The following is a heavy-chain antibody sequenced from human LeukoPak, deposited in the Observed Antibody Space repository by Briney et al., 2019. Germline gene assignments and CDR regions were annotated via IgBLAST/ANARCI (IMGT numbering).Heavy chain of an antibody. CDR3: ARFYCSSTSCYDYFDY. CDR1: GYSFTSYW. J-gene: IGHJ4*02. D-gene: IGHD2-2*01. Sequence: GESLKISCKGSGYSFTSYWIGWVRQLPGKGLEWMGIIYPGDSDTRYSPSSQGQVTISADKSISTAYLQWSSLKASDTAMYYCARFYCSSTSCYDYFDYWGQGTLVTVSS. V-gene: IGHV5-51*01. CDR2: IYPGDSDT.